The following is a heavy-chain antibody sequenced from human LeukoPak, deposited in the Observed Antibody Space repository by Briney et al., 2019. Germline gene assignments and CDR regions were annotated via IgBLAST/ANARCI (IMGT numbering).Heavy chain of an antibody. V-gene: IGHV4-39*07. CDR2: IYYSGST. J-gene: IGHJ4*02. CDR1: GDSISSGKSY. Sequence: PSETLSLTCSVSGDSISSGKSYWGWIRQPPGRGLEWIGSIYYSGSTYYNPSLKSRVTISVDTSKNQFSLKLSSVTAADTAVYYCARDREWELLLFDYWGQGTLVTVSS. CDR3: ARDREWELLLFDY. D-gene: IGHD1-26*01.